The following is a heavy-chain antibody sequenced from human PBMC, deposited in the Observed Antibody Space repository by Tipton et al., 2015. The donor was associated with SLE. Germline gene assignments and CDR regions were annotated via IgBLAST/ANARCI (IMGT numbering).Heavy chain of an antibody. CDR3: ARPRSGDQIFDGFDI. CDR2: LYYSGNT. D-gene: IGHD2-21*02. J-gene: IGHJ3*02. V-gene: IGHV4-39*07. Sequence: TLSLTCSVSGGSISSSSYYWGWIRQPPGKGLEWIGSLYYSGNTYYNPTLKSRVTISVDTSKNQFSLKLRPVTAADTAVYYCARPRSGDQIFDGFDIWGQGTVVTVSS. CDR1: GGSISSSSYY.